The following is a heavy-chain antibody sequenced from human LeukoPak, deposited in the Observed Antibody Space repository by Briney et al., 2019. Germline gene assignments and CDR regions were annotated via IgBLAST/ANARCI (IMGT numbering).Heavy chain of an antibody. CDR1: GGTFSSYA. V-gene: IGHV1-69*04. Sequence: SVKVSCKASGGTFSSYAISWVRQAPGQGLEWMGRIIPILGIANYAQKFQGRVTITADKSTSTAYMELGSLRSEDTAVYYCARDAPIAAAGSSYYYYYGMDVWGQGTTVTVSS. D-gene: IGHD6-13*01. J-gene: IGHJ6*02. CDR3: ARDAPIAAAGSSYYYYYGMDV. CDR2: IIPILGIA.